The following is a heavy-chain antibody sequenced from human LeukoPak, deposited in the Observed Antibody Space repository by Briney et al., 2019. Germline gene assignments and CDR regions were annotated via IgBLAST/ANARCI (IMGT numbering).Heavy chain of an antibody. CDR3: ARNYQWLVPGGMDV. D-gene: IGHD6-19*01. V-gene: IGHV3-33*01. CDR1: GFTFSSYG. CDR2: IWYDGSNK. J-gene: IGHJ6*02. Sequence: GGSLRLSCAASGFTFSSYGMHWVRQAPGKGLEWVAVIWYDGSNKYYADSVKGRFTISRDNSKNTLYLQMNSLRAEDTAVYYCARNYQWLVPGGMDVWGQGTTVTVSS.